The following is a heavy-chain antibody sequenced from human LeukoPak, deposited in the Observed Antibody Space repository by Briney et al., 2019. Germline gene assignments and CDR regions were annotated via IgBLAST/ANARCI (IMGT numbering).Heavy chain of an antibody. D-gene: IGHD2-21*02. Sequence: LSDTLPLPYAVCGGPFSGYHWRWLRQPPGKGLEWIGEIHQSGSFNYNPSLKSRVAISVDTSKSQFSLRLSSMTAADTAVYYCARRDGTANFIPYWGQGTLVTVSS. J-gene: IGHJ4*02. CDR2: IHQSGSF. CDR3: ARRDGTANFIPY. CDR1: GGPFSGYH. V-gene: IGHV4-34*01.